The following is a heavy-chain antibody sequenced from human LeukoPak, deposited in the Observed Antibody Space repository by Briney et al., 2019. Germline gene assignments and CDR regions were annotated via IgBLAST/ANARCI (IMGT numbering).Heavy chain of an antibody. CDR2: IYTSGST. D-gene: IGHD3-3*01. Sequence: SKTLSLTCTVSGGSISSYYWSWIRQPAGKGLEWIGRIYTSGSTNYNPSLKSRVTISVDESKNQFSLKLSSVTAADTAVYYCARDSRYDFWSGYYTLYYYYMDVWGKGTTVTVSS. CDR3: ARDSRYDFWSGYYTLYYYYMDV. CDR1: GGSISSYY. J-gene: IGHJ6*03. V-gene: IGHV4-4*07.